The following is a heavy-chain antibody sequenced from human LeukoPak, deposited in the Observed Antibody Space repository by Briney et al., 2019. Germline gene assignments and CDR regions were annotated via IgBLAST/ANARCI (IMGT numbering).Heavy chain of an antibody. CDR3: ARERITMVRGVGGDWFDP. Sequence: ASVKVSCKASGYIFNNFDINWVRQAPGQGLEWMGWINTNTGNPTYAQGFTGRFVFSLDTSVSTAYLQISSLKAEDTAVYYCARERITMVRGVGGDWFDPWGQGTLVTVSS. J-gene: IGHJ5*02. CDR2: INTNTGNP. D-gene: IGHD3-10*01. V-gene: IGHV7-4-1*02. CDR1: GYIFNNFD.